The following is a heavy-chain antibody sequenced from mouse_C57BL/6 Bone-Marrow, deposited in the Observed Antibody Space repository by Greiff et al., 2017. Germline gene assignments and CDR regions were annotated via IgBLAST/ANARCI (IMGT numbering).Heavy chain of an antibody. Sequence: EVKLQESGAELVRPGASVKLSCTASGFNIKDDYMHWVKQRPEQGLEWIGWIDPENGDTEYASKFQGKATITADTSSNTAYLQLSSLTSEDTAVYYCTTRGYLPWFAYWGQGTLVTVSA. V-gene: IGHV14-4*01. CDR1: GFNIKDDY. CDR3: TTRGYLPWFAY. J-gene: IGHJ3*01. CDR2: IDPENGDT.